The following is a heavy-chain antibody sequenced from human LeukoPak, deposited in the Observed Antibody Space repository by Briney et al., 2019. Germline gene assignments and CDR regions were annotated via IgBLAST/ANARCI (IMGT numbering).Heavy chain of an antibody. CDR2: INSDGSWT. CDR3: VSFYEAY. J-gene: IGHJ4*02. V-gene: IGHV3-74*01. D-gene: IGHD2/OR15-2a*01. Sequence: GGSLRLSCAASGFTFSSYAMHWVRQAPGKGLVWVSHINSDGSWTSYADSVKGRFTISKDNAKNTVYLQMNNLRAEDTAVYYCVSFYEAYWGRGTLVTVSS. CDR1: GFTFSSYA.